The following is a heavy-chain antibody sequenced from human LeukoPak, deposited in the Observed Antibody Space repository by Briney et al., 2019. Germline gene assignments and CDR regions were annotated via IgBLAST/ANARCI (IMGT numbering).Heavy chain of an antibody. Sequence: GGSLRLSCAASGFTFRDYYMSWIRQAPGKGLEWVSYISSSSSYTNYADSVKGRFTISRDNAKNSLYLQMNSLRAEDTAVYYCARSYGGYVFDYRGRGTLVTVSS. CDR2: ISSSSSYT. J-gene: IGHJ4*02. V-gene: IGHV3-11*03. CDR1: GFTFRDYY. D-gene: IGHD5-12*01. CDR3: ARSYGGYVFDY.